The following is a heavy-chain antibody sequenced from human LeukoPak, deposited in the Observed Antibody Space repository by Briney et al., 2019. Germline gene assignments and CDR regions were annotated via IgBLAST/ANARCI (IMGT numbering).Heavy chain of an antibody. CDR3: ARVFSGSSWYWPPPDDY. CDR2: ISAYNGNT. J-gene: IGHJ4*02. CDR1: GYTFTSYG. V-gene: IGHV1-18*01. D-gene: IGHD6-13*01. Sequence: ASVMVSRKASGYTFTSYGISWARQAPGQGLEWMGWISAYNGNTNYAQKLQGRVTMTTDTSTSTAYMELRSLRSDDTAVYYCARVFSGSSWYWPPPDDYGGQGTLGTGSP.